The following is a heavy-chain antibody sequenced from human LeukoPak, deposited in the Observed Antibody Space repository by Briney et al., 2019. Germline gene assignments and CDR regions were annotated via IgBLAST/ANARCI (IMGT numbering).Heavy chain of an antibody. Sequence: GESLKISCKGSGYSFTSYWIGWVRQMPGKGLEWMGIIYPGDSDTRYSPSFQGQVTISADKSISTAYLQWSSLKASDTAMYYCARAIITMVRGVITENWFDPWGQGTLVTVSS. CDR3: ARAIITMVRGVITENWFDP. CDR2: IYPGDSDT. CDR1: GYSFTSYW. J-gene: IGHJ5*02. V-gene: IGHV5-51*01. D-gene: IGHD3-10*01.